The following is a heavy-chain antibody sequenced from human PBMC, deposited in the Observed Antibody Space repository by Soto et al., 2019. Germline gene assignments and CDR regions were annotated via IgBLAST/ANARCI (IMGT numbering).Heavy chain of an antibody. J-gene: IGHJ6*02. CDR1: GFTFSDHY. Sequence: EVQLVESGGGLVQPGGSLRLSCAASGFTFSDHYMDWVRQAPGKGLEWVGRTRNKANSYTTEYAASVKGRFTISRDDSKNSLYLQMNSLKTEDTAVYYCAREHDGGWFGESPYYGMDVWGQGTTVTVSS. D-gene: IGHD3-10*01. CDR3: AREHDGGWFGESPYYGMDV. CDR2: TRNKANSYTT. V-gene: IGHV3-72*01.